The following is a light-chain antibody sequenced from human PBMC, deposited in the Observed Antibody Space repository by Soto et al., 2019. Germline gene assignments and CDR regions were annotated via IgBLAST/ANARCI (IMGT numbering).Light chain of an antibody. Sequence: QSALTQPASVSGSPGQSITISFTGTRRDDGGYNYVSWYQQHPGKAPKLMIYDVNNRPSGVSNRFSGSKSGNTASLTISGLQAEDEADYYCSSYTTSSTLVVFGGGTKVTVL. CDR3: SSYTTSSTLVV. CDR1: RRDDGGYNY. J-gene: IGLJ2*01. V-gene: IGLV2-14*01. CDR2: DVN.